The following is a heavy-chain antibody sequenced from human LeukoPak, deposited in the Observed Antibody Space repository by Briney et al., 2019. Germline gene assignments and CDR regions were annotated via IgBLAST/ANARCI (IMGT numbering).Heavy chain of an antibody. CDR2: ISALFPNT. V-gene: IGHV3-21*01. D-gene: IGHD2-2*01. J-gene: IGHJ4*02. CDR3: ARSHCSSTSCSRKDFDY. Sequence: GGSLRLSCAASGFTFDNYVMAWFRQAPGKGLEWVSTISALFPNTYSADSVKGRFTISRDNAKNSLYLQMNSLRAEDTAVYYCARSHCSSTSCSRKDFDYWGQGTLVTVSS. CDR1: GFTFDNYV.